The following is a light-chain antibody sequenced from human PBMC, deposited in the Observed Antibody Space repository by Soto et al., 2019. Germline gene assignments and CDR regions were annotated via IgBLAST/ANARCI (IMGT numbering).Light chain of an antibody. Sequence: QPVLTQPASVSGSPGQSITISCTGTSSDVGGYNHVSWYKQHPGKAPKLMMSEVSKRPSGVSDRFSGSKSGNTASLTISGLQAEDEADYYCSSYTTSTTVVFGGGTKVTVL. V-gene: IGLV2-14*01. CDR2: EVS. J-gene: IGLJ2*01. CDR3: SSYTTSTTVV. CDR1: SSDVGGYNH.